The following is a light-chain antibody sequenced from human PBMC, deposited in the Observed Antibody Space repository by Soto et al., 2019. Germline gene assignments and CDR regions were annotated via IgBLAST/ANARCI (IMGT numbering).Light chain of an antibody. CDR2: DVI. CDR1: NDDIGAYQY. CDR3: SSFTTSFTVI. J-gene: IGLJ7*01. V-gene: IGLV2-14*01. Sequence: QSALTQPASVSGSPGQSITISCTGSNDDIGAYQYVSWYQHHPGKAPRLILYDVIDRPSGISSRFSGSKSDNSAPLTISGLQAEDEADYYCSSFTTSFTVIFGGGTQLTVL.